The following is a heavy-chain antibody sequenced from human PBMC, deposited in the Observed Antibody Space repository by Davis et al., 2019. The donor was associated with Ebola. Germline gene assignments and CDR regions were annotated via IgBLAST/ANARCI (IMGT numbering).Heavy chain of an antibody. D-gene: IGHD5-12*01. V-gene: IGHV1-69*04. J-gene: IGHJ4*02. Sequence: AASVKVSCKASGGTFSSYAISWVRQAPGQGLEWMGRIIPILGIANYAQKLQGRVTMTTDTSTSPAYMELRSLRSDDTAVYYCARATIVATNYWGQGTLVTVSS. CDR1: GGTFSSYA. CDR3: ARATIVATNY. CDR2: IIPILGIA.